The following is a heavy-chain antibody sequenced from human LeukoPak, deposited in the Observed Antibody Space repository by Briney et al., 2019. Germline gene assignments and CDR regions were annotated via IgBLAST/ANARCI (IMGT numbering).Heavy chain of an antibody. CDR2: ISGSGGST. D-gene: IGHD3-3*01. Sequence: GGSLRLSCAASGFTFSSYAMSWVRQAPGKGLEWVSAISGSGGSTYYADSVKGRFTISRDNSKNTPYLQMNSLRAEDTAVYYCAKDGGTDYDFWSGYYEGNFDYWGQGTLVTVSS. J-gene: IGHJ4*02. CDR1: GFTFSSYA. CDR3: AKDGGTDYDFWSGYYEGNFDY. V-gene: IGHV3-23*01.